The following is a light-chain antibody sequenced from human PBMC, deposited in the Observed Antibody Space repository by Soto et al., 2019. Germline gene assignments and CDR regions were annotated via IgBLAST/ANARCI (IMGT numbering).Light chain of an antibody. J-gene: IGKJ3*01. CDR1: QDIGSR. CDR3: LQVYSFPRT. V-gene: IGKV1-12*01. Sequence: DIKMTQSPSSVSASVGDRITITCRASQDIGSRLDWFQQKPGKAPQYLIDAASILQSGVPSRFSGSGSGTEFTLTINTLQPEDFASYFCLQVYSFPRTFGLGTKVDIK. CDR2: AAS.